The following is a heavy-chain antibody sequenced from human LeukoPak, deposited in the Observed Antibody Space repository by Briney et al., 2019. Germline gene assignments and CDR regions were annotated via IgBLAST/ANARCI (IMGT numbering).Heavy chain of an antibody. V-gene: IGHV3-21*01. J-gene: IGHJ4*02. D-gene: IGHD2/OR15-2a*01. CDR1: GFSISGSA. Sequence: TGGSLRLSCAASGFSISGSAMNWVRQAPGRGLEWVSSINNVASHIYYAGSVRGRFTISRDNAKNSVYLQMNSLRREDTAVYYCTRDATYYLRYGYFDSWGQGTLVTVSS. CDR2: INNVASHI. CDR3: TRDATYYLRYGYFDS.